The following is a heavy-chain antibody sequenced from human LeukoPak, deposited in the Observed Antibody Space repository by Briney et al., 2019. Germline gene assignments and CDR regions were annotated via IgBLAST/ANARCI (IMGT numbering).Heavy chain of an antibody. V-gene: IGHV3-48*02. D-gene: IGHD1-14*01. CDR1: GFFFRTSG. Sequence: GGSLRLSCAAPGFFFRTSGMSWVRQAPGKGLEWVSYIGSSSSPIYYADSVKGRFTISRDNAKSALYLQMNSLRDEDTAVYYCAAAGGFDYWGQGTLVTVSS. CDR2: IGSSSSPI. CDR3: AAAGGFDY. J-gene: IGHJ4*02.